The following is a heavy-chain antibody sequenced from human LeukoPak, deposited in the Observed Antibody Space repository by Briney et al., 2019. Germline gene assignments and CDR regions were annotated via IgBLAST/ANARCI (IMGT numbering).Heavy chain of an antibody. CDR3: ARVDYGEGVVGWFYDY. CDR2: IYTSGST. V-gene: IGHV4-61*02. J-gene: IGHJ4*02. CDR1: GGSISSDSYY. Sequence: KPSETLSLTCSVSGGSISSDSYYWSWIRQPAGKGLEWIRRIYTSGSTNYNPSLKSRVTISVDTSKNQFSLKLSSVTAADTAVYYCARVDYGEGVVGWFYDYWGQGTLVTVSS. D-gene: IGHD4-17*01.